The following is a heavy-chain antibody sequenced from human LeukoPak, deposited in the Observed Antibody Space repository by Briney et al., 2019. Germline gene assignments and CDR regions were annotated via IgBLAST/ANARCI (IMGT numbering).Heavy chain of an antibody. D-gene: IGHD4-17*01. CDR3: ARVVYYGDYALALDH. Sequence: GGSLRLSCVASGFDVSSNYMSWVRQAPGKGLDWVSLLYRDGTTYYAESVKGRFTISRDSSKSTLYLQMNSLTVEDTALYYWARVVYYGDYALALDHWGQGTLVSVSS. V-gene: IGHV3-53*01. CDR2: LYRDGTT. J-gene: IGHJ4*02. CDR1: GFDVSSNY.